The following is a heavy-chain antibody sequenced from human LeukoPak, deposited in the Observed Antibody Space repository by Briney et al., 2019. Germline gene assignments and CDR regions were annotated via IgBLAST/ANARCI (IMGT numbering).Heavy chain of an antibody. CDR2: IWYDGSNK. CDR3: ARDLGGGNAFDY. V-gene: IGHV3-33*01. Sequence: GGSLRLSCAASGFTFSNFGMHWVRQAPGKGLEWVAVIWYDGSNKYYADSVKGRFTISRDNSKSTLYLQMNSLRAEDTAVYYCARDLGGGNAFDYWGQGTLVTVSS. J-gene: IGHJ4*02. CDR1: GFTFSNFG. D-gene: IGHD4-23*01.